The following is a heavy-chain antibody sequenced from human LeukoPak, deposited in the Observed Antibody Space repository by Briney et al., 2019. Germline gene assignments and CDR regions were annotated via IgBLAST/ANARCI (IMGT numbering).Heavy chain of an antibody. J-gene: IGHJ4*02. V-gene: IGHV3-30*04. CDR2: ISYDGSNK. CDR1: GFTFSSYA. CDR3: ARDGYDFWSGYYTEYFDY. D-gene: IGHD3-3*01. Sequence: GGSLRLSCAASGFTFSSYAMHWVRQAPGKGLEWVAVISYDGSNKYYADSVKGRFTISRDNAKNSLYLQMNSLRAEDTAVYYCARDGYDFWSGYYTEYFDYWGQGTLVTVSS.